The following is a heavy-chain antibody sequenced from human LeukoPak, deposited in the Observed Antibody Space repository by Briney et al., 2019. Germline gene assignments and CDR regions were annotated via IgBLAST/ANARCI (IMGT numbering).Heavy chain of an antibody. Sequence: SETLSLTCSVSGGSISSSDYYWSWIRQPAGKGLEWIGRIYTSGSTNYNPSLKSRVTMSVDTSKNQFSLKLSSVTAADTAVYYCARARSYCSSTSCYLVDVWGKGTTVTVSS. CDR2: IYTSGST. CDR1: GGSISSSDYY. D-gene: IGHD2-2*01. V-gene: IGHV4-4*07. J-gene: IGHJ6*04. CDR3: ARARSYCSSTSCYLVDV.